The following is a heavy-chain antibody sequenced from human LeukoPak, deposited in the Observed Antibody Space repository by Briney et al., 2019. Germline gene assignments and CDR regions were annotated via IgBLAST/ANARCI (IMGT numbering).Heavy chain of an antibody. CDR1: GFIFNEYT. Sequence: GGSLRLSCAASGFIFNEYTMHWIRQTPGKGLEWLSFISWDGATTYSADSVKGRFTISRDNSKNTLYLQMSSLRAEDTAVYYCAKGGGFDWLNYYYMDVWGKGTTVIISS. J-gene: IGHJ6*03. D-gene: IGHD3-9*01. CDR3: AKGGGFDWLNYYYMDV. CDR2: ISWDGATT. V-gene: IGHV3-43*01.